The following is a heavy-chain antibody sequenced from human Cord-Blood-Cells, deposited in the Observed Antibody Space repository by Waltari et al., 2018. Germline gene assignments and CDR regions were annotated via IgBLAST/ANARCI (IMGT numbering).Heavy chain of an antibody. CDR1: GGSFRGYY. D-gene: IGHD5-12*01. CDR2: INHSGST. CDR3: ARGRDSGYDFPDAFDI. V-gene: IGHV4-34*01. J-gene: IGHJ3*02. Sequence: QVQLQQWGAGLLKPSEPLSLTCAVYGGSFRGYYWSWIRQPPGKGLEWIGEINHSGSTNYNPSLKSRVTISVDTSKNQFSLKLSSVTAADTAVYYCARGRDSGYDFPDAFDIWGQGTMVTVSS.